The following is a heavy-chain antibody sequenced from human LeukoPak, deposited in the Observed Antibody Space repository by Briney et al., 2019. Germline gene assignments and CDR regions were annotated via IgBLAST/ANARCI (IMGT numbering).Heavy chain of an antibody. D-gene: IGHD6-13*01. J-gene: IGHJ1*01. CDR2: INPSGGST. Sequence: ASVKVSCKASGYTFTSCYMHWVRQAPGQGLEWMGIINPSGGSTSYAQKFQGRVTMTRDTSTSTVYMELSSLRSEDTAVYYCASNDHIAAAGTKAEYFQHWGQGTLVTVSS. CDR1: GYTFTSCY. CDR3: ASNDHIAAAGTKAEYFQH. V-gene: IGHV1-46*01.